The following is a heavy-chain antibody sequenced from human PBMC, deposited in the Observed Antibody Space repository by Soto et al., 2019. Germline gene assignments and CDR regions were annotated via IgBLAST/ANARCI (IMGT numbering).Heavy chain of an antibody. D-gene: IGHD3-10*01. CDR3: ARRIAYACGSVSFYFDF. CDR2: LYWNDDE. V-gene: IGHV2-5*01. CDR1: GFSLSTSGGG. Sequence: QITLKESGPPLVKPTQTLTVTCTFSGFSLSTSGGGVGWIRQPPGKALEWLALLYWNDDERYSPSLKSRLTITKHTPKNQVLLTMTNIDPVVTATDYCARRIAYACGSVSFYFDFWGQGSLVTVSS. J-gene: IGHJ4*02.